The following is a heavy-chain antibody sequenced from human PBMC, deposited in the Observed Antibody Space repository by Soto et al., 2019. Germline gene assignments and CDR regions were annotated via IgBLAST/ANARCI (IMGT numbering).Heavy chain of an antibody. Sequence: QVKLVESGGGVVQPGKSLRLSCAASGFTFSTYGIHWVRQAPGKGLEWVALISYDGGSKYYGDSVKGRFIISRDNSHNSVSLQMNSLRADDTAVYFCAKERLAMTVVVADYFDSWGQGTLVTVSS. V-gene: IGHV3-30*18. CDR2: ISYDGGSK. D-gene: IGHD3-22*01. CDR3: AKERLAMTVVVADYFDS. CDR1: GFTFSTYG. J-gene: IGHJ4*02.